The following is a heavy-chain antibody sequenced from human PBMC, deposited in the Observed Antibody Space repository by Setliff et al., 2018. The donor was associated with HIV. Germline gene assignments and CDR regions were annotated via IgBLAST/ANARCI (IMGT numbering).Heavy chain of an antibody. V-gene: IGHV1-69-2*01. CDR3: AWGTQRPIDS. CDR1: GYIFPDYY. J-gene: IGHJ4*02. D-gene: IGHD3-16*01. CDR2: IDPDRGDT. Sequence: ASVKVSCKVSGYIFPDYYIQWVRQAPGEGLEWMGLIDPDRGDTVYAEKFQGRVTITADRSIDTAYMTLSSLTSDDTAMYFCAWGTQRPIDSWGQGTLVTVSS.